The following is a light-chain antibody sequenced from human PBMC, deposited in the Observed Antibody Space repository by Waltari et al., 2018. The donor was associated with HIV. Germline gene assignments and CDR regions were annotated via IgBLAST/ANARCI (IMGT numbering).Light chain of an antibody. CDR2: ATS. CDR3: QQSYSTPNT. J-gene: IGKJ2*01. Sequence: DIQMTQSPSSLSASVGDRVTITCRASQSMSNYLNWYQQKPGKAPKVLIYATSSLQSGVPSRFSGSGSGTDFTLNISSLKPEDFATYYCQQSYSTPNTFGQGTKLEIK. CDR1: QSMSNY. V-gene: IGKV1-39*01.